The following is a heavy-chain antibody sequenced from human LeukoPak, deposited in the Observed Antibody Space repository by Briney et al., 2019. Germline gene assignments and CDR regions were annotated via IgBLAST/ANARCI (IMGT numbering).Heavy chain of an antibody. J-gene: IGHJ4*02. D-gene: IGHD1-26*01. CDR3: ARVYSGSYLPVV. CDR2: INPNSGGT. V-gene: IGHV1-2*02. CDR1: GYTFTGYY. Sequence: GASVKVSCKASGYTFTGYYMHWVRQAPGQGLEWMGWINPNSGGTNYAQKLQGRVTMTTDTSTSTAYMELRSLRSDDTAVYYCARVYSGSYLPVVWGQGTLVTVSS.